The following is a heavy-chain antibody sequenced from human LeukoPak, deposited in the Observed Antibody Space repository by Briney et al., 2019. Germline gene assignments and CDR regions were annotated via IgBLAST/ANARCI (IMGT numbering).Heavy chain of an antibody. V-gene: IGHV3-7*01. J-gene: IGHJ4*02. Sequence: GGSLRLSCAASGFTFNDYGMSWVRQAPGKGLEWVANINQDGSEKFYVDSVTGRFTISRDNTKNSLYLQMNSLRAEDTAVYYCTKVRDYDGYFDYWGQGTLVTVSS. CDR3: TKVRDYDGYFDY. CDR1: GFTFNDYG. CDR2: INQDGSEK. D-gene: IGHD3-22*01.